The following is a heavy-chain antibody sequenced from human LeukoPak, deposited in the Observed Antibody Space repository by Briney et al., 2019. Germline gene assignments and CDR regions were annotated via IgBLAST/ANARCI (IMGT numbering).Heavy chain of an antibody. CDR1: GFTFSSYT. CDR2: ISSRSSYI. Sequence: PGGSLRLYCAASGFTFSSYTMTWVRQAPGKGLEWVSYISSRSSYIYYADSVRGRFTISRDNAKNSLYLQMDSLRAEDTAMYYCARDSAGNDYWGQGTLVTVSS. D-gene: IGHD6-13*01. J-gene: IGHJ4*02. V-gene: IGHV3-21*01. CDR3: ARDSAGNDY.